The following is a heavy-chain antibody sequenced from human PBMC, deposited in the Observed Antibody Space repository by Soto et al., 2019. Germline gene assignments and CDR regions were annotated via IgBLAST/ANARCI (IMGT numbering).Heavy chain of an antibody. Sequence: QVQLVESGGGVAQPGRSLRLSCEASGISFSGYGMHWVRQATAKGLEWVAIIYYDGSNTYYADSVKGRFTLSRDNSKNTLYLQMNSLRADDTAVYYCVRQAVDGFFGPVASGFDPWGQGTLVTVSS. D-gene: IGHD2-2*01. V-gene: IGHV3-33*01. CDR2: IYYDGSNT. CDR3: VRQAVDGFFGPVASGFDP. CDR1: GISFSGYG. J-gene: IGHJ5*02.